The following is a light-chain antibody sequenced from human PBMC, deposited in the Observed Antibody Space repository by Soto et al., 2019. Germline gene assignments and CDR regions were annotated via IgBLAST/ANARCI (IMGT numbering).Light chain of an antibody. Sequence: VLTQPPSASGTPGQRVTISCSGSSSSIGSNTVNWYQQLPGTAPKLLIYGHNQRPSGVPDRFSGSKSGTSASLAISGLQSEDEADYYCAAWDDSLNGRVFGGGTKLTVL. CDR2: GHN. J-gene: IGLJ2*01. CDR3: AAWDDSLNGRV. V-gene: IGLV1-44*01. CDR1: SSSIGSNT.